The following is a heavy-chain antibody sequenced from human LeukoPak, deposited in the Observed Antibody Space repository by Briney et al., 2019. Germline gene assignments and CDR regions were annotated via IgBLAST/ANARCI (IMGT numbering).Heavy chain of an antibody. D-gene: IGHD3-10*01. CDR1: GGSFSGYY. CDR2: INHSGST. CDR3: ARRRTMVRGVITYYFDY. V-gene: IGHV4-34*01. J-gene: IGHJ4*02. Sequence: SETLSLTCAVYGGSFSGYYWSWIRQPPGKGLEWIGEINHSGSTNYNPSLKSRVTISVDTSKNQFSLKLSSVTAADTAVYYCARRRTMVRGVITYYFDYWGQGTLVTVSS.